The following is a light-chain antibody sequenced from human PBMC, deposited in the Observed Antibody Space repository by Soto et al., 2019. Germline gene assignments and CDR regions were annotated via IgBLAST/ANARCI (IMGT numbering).Light chain of an antibody. CDR2: GAS. Sequence: EIVVTQSPVTLSVSPGGRATLACRASQSISDTLAWYQQKPGQPPRLLIHGASTRATGVPARFSGSGSGTEFTLTISSLQSEDFAVYYCQQYNNWPWTFGQGTKVDIK. CDR1: QSISDT. J-gene: IGKJ1*01. V-gene: IGKV3-15*01. CDR3: QQYNNWPWT.